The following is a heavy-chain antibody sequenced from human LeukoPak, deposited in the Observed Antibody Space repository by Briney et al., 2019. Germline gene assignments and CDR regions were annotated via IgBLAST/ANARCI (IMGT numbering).Heavy chain of an antibody. Sequence: SETLSLTCSVSGGSISGYYWTWVRQPPGKVLEWIGQIHYSGRADYNPSLKSRITMSVDTSRNQISLKLSSVTAADTAIYYCVRFGVNYDMDVWGQGTTVTVFS. V-gene: IGHV4-59*01. D-gene: IGHD3-16*01. CDR3: VRFGVNYDMDV. J-gene: IGHJ6*02. CDR1: GGSISGYY. CDR2: IHYSGRA.